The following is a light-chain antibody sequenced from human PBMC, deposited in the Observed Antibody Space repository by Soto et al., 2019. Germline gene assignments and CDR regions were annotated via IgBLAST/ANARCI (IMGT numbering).Light chain of an antibody. CDR1: ESVSTW. CDR2: DAS. J-gene: IGKJ1*01. Sequence: DIQMTQSPSTLSVSVGDRVHITCRASESVSTWLAWYQQKPGKAPKLLIYDASSLESGVPSRFSGTGSGTQFTLTISSLQPDDFATYYCQHYKTYPLTFGQGTRVEIK. CDR3: QHYKTYPLT. V-gene: IGKV1-5*01.